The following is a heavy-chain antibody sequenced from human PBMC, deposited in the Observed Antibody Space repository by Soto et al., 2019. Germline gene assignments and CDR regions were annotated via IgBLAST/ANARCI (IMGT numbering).Heavy chain of an antibody. CDR1: GGTFNSYA. CDR2: IIPIFGTA. CDR3: ARALYSNYNYYYYGMDV. J-gene: IGHJ6*02. D-gene: IGHD4-4*01. Sequence: QVQLVQSGAEVKKPGSSVKVSCKASGGTFNSYAISWVRQAPGQGLEWMGGIIPIFGTANYAQKFQGRVTISADKSTSTVYMVLSSLRSEDTAVYYCARALYSNYNYYYYGMDVWGQGTTVTVSS. V-gene: IGHV1-69*06.